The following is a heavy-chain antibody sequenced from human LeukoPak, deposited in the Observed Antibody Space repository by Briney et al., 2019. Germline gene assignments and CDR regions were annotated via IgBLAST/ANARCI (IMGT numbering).Heavy chain of an antibody. CDR1: GGSISSYY. D-gene: IGHD6-13*01. V-gene: IGHV4-59*01. Sequence: SETLSLTCTVSGGSISSYYWSWIRQPPGKGLEWIGYIYYSGSTNYNPSLKSRVTISVDTSKNQFSLKLSSVTAADTAVYYCARGGLSIAAAGIWFDPWGQGTPVTVSS. J-gene: IGHJ5*02. CDR2: IYYSGST. CDR3: ARGGLSIAAAGIWFDP.